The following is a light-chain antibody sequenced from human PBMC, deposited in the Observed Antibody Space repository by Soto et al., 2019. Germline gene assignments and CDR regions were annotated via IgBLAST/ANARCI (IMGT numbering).Light chain of an antibody. J-gene: IGLJ3*02. CDR3: SSYTTSNTRVV. Sequence: QSALTQPASVSGSPGQSITISCTGTSSDVGGYNYVSWYQQYPGKAPKIMIYDVINRPSGVSNRSSGSKSGNTASLTISGLQTEDEADYYCSSYTTSNTRVVFGGGTKLTVL. V-gene: IGLV2-14*01. CDR1: SSDVGGYNY. CDR2: DVI.